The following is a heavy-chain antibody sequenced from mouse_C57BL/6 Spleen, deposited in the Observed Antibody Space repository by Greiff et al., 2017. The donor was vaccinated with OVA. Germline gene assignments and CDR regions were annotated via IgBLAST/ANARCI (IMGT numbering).Heavy chain of an antibody. CDR1: GYTFTSYW. Sequence: VQLQQPGAELVMPGASVKLSCKASGYTFTSYWMHWVKQRPGQGLEWIGEIDPSDSYTNYNQKFKGKSTLTVDKSSSTAYMQLSSLTSEDAAVYYWARQNSNWYFDYWGQGTTLTVSS. V-gene: IGHV1-69*01. J-gene: IGHJ2*01. CDR3: ARQNSNWYFDY. CDR2: IDPSDSYT. D-gene: IGHD2-5*01.